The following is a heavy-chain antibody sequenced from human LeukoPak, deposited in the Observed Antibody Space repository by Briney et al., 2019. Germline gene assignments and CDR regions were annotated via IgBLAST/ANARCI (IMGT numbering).Heavy chain of an antibody. J-gene: IGHJ6*03. D-gene: IGHD5-12*01. CDR2: IYYTGST. Sequence: SETLSLTCTISGGSISSYYSSWIRQPPGKGLEWIGYIYYTGSTNHNPSLKSRVTISVDTSKNQFSLKLSSVTAADTAVYYCARVVYSGYDFRGAMDVWGKGTTVTVSS. CDR1: GGSISSYY. CDR3: ARVVYSGYDFRGAMDV. V-gene: IGHV4-59*01.